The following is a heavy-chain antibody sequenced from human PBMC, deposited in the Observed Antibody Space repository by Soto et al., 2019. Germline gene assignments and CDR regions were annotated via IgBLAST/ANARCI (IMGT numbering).Heavy chain of an antibody. CDR2: TYHRSKWYR. CDR1: GDSVSSNSAA. CDR3: ARIHSSSSSDMDL. D-gene: IGHD6-6*01. Sequence: SQTLSLTCVISGDSVSSNSAAWNWIRQSPSRGLEWLGRTYHRSKWYRYYAVSVKSRITINPDTSKNQFSLQLNSVTPEDAPVYYCARIHSSSSSDMDLWGPGTTVTVSS. V-gene: IGHV6-1*01. J-gene: IGHJ6*02.